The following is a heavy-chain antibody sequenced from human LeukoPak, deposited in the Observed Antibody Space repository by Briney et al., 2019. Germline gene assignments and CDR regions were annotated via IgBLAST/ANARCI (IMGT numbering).Heavy chain of an antibody. CDR3: ARDHLYTVNFDY. D-gene: IGHD2-2*02. CDR2: IGSSSSTV. V-gene: IGHV3-48*01. J-gene: IGHJ4*02. CDR1: GFTFSSYS. Sequence: GGSLRLSCAASGFTFSSYSMNWVRQAPGKGLEWVSYIGSSSSTVHYADSVEGRFTISRDNANNSLYLQMNSLRAEDTAVYCCARDHLYTVNFDYWGQGTLVTVSS.